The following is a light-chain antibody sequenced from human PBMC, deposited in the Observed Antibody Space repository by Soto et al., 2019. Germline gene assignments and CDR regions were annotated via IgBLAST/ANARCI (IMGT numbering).Light chain of an antibody. CDR1: QSVASN. CDR2: GAS. V-gene: IGKV3-15*01. J-gene: IGKJ2*01. CDR3: QQYQNWPPQYT. Sequence: EIVMTQSPASLSVSPGDGATLSCRASQSVASNVAWYQQKPGQGPRLLIHGASTRAVGVPARVSGSGSGTDITLTISSLQSEDFAVYYCQQYQNWPPQYTFGQGTKLQIK.